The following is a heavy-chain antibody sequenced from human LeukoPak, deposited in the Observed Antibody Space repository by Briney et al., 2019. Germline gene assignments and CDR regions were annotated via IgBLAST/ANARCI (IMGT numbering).Heavy chain of an antibody. Sequence: PSQTLSLTCAVSGGSISSGGYSWSWIRQPPGKGLEWIASISYSGSTYYNPSLKSRVTMSVDTSKNQFSLRLSSVTAVDTAVYYCARIGPILGAAWVDYWGQGTLVSVSS. CDR3: ARIGPILGAAWVDY. CDR1: GGSISSGGYS. CDR2: ISYSGST. J-gene: IGHJ4*02. V-gene: IGHV4-30-2*03. D-gene: IGHD3-3*02.